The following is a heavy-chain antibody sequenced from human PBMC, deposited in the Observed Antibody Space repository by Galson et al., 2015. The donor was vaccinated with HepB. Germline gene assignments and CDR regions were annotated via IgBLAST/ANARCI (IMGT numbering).Heavy chain of an antibody. J-gene: IGHJ4*02. CDR2: ISSSSTYT. CDR3: ARVADADYGDHSHFDY. Sequence: SLRLSCAASGFTFSDYYMSWIRQAPGKGLEWVSYISSSSTYTNYADSVTGRFTISRDNAKKSLYLQINSLRAEDTAVYYCARVADADYGDHSHFDYWGQGTLVTVSS. D-gene: IGHD4-17*01. V-gene: IGHV3-11*06. CDR1: GFTFSDYY.